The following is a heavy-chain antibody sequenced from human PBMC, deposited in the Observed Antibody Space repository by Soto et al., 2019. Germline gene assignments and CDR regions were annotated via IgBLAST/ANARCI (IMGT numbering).Heavy chain of an antibody. Sequence: SETLSLTCSVSGGSMRNYFWNWIRQPPGKGLEWIAYIHFGGTTNYNPSLKSRVAISMDMSTNQLSLKLNSVTGADTALYYCARSDYGEFDSWGQGTLVTVSS. D-gene: IGHD3-10*01. J-gene: IGHJ4*02. CDR2: IHFGGTT. V-gene: IGHV4-59*01. CDR3: ARSDYGEFDS. CDR1: GGSMRNYF.